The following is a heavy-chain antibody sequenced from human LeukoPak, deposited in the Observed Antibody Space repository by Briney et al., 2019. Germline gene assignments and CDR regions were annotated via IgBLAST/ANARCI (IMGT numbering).Heavy chain of an antibody. CDR3: ATSWGPDTSAFRWGRDGMDV. V-gene: IGHV3-53*01. D-gene: IGHD3-16*01. Sequence: ILLGGSLRLSCAASGFTVSSIHMVWIRQAPGKGLEWVSAISKSGDHTYYAASAKGRFTIYRDNSKNTQYLQMNSLRAEDTAVYYCATSWGPDTSAFRWGRDGMDVWGQGTTVIVS. CDR2: ISKSGDHT. CDR1: GFTVSSIH. J-gene: IGHJ6*02.